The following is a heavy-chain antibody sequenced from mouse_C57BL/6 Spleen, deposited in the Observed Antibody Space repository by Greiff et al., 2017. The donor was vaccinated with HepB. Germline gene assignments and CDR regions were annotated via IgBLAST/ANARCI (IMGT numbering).Heavy chain of an antibody. CDR1: GYAFSSSW. J-gene: IGHJ1*03. Sequence: VQLQQSGPELVKPGASVKISCKASGYAFSSSWMNWVKQRPGKGLEWIGRIYPGDGDTNYNGKFKGKATLTADKSSSTAYMQLSSLTSEDSAVYFCARGDTTVVAEYFDVWGTGTTVTDSS. D-gene: IGHD1-1*01. CDR2: IYPGDGDT. CDR3: ARGDTTVVAEYFDV. V-gene: IGHV1-82*01.